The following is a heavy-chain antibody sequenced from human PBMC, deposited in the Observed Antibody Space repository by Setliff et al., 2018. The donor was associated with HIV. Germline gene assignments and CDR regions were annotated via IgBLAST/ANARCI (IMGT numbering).Heavy chain of an antibody. CDR3: ARDQRLSY. V-gene: IGHV4-4*02. J-gene: IGHJ4*02. CDR1: GYSISSGYY. CDR2: VSHSGST. Sequence: SETLSLTCTVTGYSISSGYYWTWVRQPPGKGLEWIGEVSHSGSTNYNPSLKSRVAISVDKSKNQFSLELNSVTAADTAVYYCARDQRLSYWGQGTLVTVSS.